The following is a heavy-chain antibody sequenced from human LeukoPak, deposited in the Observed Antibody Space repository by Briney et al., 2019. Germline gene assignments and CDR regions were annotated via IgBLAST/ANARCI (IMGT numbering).Heavy chain of an antibody. D-gene: IGHD3-22*01. J-gene: IGHJ3*02. Sequence: ASVKVSCKASGYTFTSYGISWVRQAPGQGLEWMGWISAYNGNTNYAQKLQGRVTMTRDTSISTAYMELSRLRSDDTAVYYCARGYYDSSGYYNDAFDIWGQGTMVTVSS. CDR3: ARGYYDSSGYYNDAFDI. CDR1: GYTFTSYG. V-gene: IGHV1-18*01. CDR2: ISAYNGNT.